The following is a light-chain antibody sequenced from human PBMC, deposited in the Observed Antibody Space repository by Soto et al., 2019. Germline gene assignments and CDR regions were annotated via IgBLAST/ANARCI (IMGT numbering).Light chain of an antibody. V-gene: IGLV2-14*03. J-gene: IGLJ1*01. Sequence: QSALTQSAPVSGSPGQSITISCTGTSSDVGGYNYVSWYQHHPGKAPKLMIYDVNNRPSGVSNRFSGSKSGNTASLTISGLQAEDEADYYCSSYTTSSTDVFGSGNKVTVL. CDR2: DVN. CDR3: SSYTTSSTDV. CDR1: SSDVGGYNY.